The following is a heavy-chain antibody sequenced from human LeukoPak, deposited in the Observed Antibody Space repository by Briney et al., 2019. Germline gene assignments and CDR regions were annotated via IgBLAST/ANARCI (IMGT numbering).Heavy chain of an antibody. CDR2: IYYSGST. D-gene: IGHD1-1*01. CDR3: ARDQLELAD. J-gene: IGHJ4*02. V-gene: IGHV4-39*07. Sequence: EPSETLSLTCTVSGGSINSGTHYWGWIRQPPGKGLEWIGSIYYSGSTYYNPSLKSRVTISIDTSKNQFSLNLSSVTAADTAVYYCARDQLELADWGQGTLVTVSS. CDR1: GGSINSGTHY.